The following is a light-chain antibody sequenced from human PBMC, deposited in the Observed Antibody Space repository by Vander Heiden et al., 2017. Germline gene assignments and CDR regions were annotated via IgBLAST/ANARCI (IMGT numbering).Light chain of an antibody. J-gene: IGKJ4*01. CDR2: DAS. CDR3: QKRSNWPPVT. Sequence: EIVFTQSPATLSLSPAESATLPCRASRSVSSSLAGYQQKPAQAPRLLIYDASNRATGIPARFSGSGSGTDFTLTISSLEPEDFAVYYCQKRSNWPPVTFGGGTKVEIK. CDR1: RSVSSS. V-gene: IGKV3-11*01.